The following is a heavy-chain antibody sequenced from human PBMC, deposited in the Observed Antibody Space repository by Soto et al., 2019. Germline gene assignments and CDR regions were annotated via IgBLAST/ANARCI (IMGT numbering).Heavy chain of an antibody. CDR1: GGSISSYY. CDR3: ARTSPTYYDFWSGYYGEFDWFDP. D-gene: IGHD3-3*01. J-gene: IGHJ5*02. V-gene: IGHV4-59*01. CDR2: IYYSGST. Sequence: SETLSLTCTVSGGSISSYYWSWIRQPPGKGLEWIGYIYYSGSTNYNPSLKSQITLSVDTSKNQFSLKLSSVTAADTAVYYCARTSPTYYDFWSGYYGEFDWFDPWGQGTLGTVSS.